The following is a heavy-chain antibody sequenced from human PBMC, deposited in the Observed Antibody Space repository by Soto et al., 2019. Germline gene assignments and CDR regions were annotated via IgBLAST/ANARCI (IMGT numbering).Heavy chain of an antibody. Sequence: QVQVVQSGAEVKKPASSVKVSCKPSGGTFNTYTVNWVRLAPGHGLEWMGRFIPILDMANYAQKFQDRVTITADRSTFTAYMGLNSLTSDDTAVYYCAITYCRDNSCPRDFDFWGPGTRVTVSS. CDR3: AITYCRDNSCPRDFDF. D-gene: IGHD2-21*01. CDR2: FIPILDMA. V-gene: IGHV1-69*02. CDR1: GGTFNTYT. J-gene: IGHJ4*02.